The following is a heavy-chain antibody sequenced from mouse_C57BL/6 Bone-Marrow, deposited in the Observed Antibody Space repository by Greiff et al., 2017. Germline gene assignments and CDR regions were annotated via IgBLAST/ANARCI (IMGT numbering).Heavy chain of an antibody. CDR1: GYTFTNYW. J-gene: IGHJ4*01. CDR3: ARCYDYDDYAMDY. V-gene: IGHV1-64*01. D-gene: IGHD2-4*01. CDR2: MHPNGGSP. Sequence: VQLQQPGAELVKPGASVKLSCKASGYTFTNYWMHWVQQRPGQGLEWIGMMHPNGGSPDYNEKFKSEATLSVDNSSRKAYMELSSLTSEDSAVYYCARCYDYDDYAMDYWGQGTSVTVSS.